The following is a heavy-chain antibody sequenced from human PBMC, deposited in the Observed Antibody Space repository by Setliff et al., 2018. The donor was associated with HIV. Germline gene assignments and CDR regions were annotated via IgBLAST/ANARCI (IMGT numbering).Heavy chain of an antibody. Sequence: GASVKVSCKASGGTFSSYAISWVRQAPGQGLEWMGGIIPIFGTTNYAQKFQGRVTITTDASTSTAYMELSSLRSEDTAVYYCARDRGRYGDYRDFDYWGQGTLVTVSS. CDR2: IIPIFGTT. CDR3: ARDRGRYGDYRDFDY. J-gene: IGHJ4*02. D-gene: IGHD4-17*01. CDR1: GGTFSSYA. V-gene: IGHV1-69*05.